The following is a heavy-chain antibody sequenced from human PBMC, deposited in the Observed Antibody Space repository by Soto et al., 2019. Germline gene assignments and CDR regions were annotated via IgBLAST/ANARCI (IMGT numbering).Heavy chain of an antibody. Sequence: GGSLRLSCAASGFTFSSYGMHWVRQAPGKGLEWVAVIWYDGSNKYYADSVKGRFTISRDNSKNTLYLQMNSLRAEDTAVYYCARDVIPPYFDWLLYSGYMDVWGKGTTVTVSS. CDR3: ARDVIPPYFDWLLYSGYMDV. CDR1: GFTFSSYG. J-gene: IGHJ6*03. D-gene: IGHD3-9*01. CDR2: IWYDGSNK. V-gene: IGHV3-33*01.